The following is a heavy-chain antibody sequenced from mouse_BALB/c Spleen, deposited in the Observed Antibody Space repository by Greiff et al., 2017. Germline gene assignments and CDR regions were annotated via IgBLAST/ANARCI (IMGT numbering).Heavy chain of an antibody. CDR2: ISSGGSYT. CDR1: GFTFSSYG. D-gene: IGHD2-14*01. Sequence: EVKVVESGGDLVKPGGSLKLSCAASGFTFSSYGMSWVRQTPDKRLEWVATISSGGSYTYYPDSVKGRFTISRDNAKNTLYLQMSSLKSEDTAMYYCARDYRSYAMDYWGQGTSVTVSS. CDR3: ARDYRSYAMDY. V-gene: IGHV5-6*01. J-gene: IGHJ4*01.